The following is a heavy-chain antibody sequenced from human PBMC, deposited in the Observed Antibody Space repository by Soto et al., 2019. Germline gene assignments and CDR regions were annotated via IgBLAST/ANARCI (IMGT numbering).Heavy chain of an antibody. Sequence: ASVKVSCKASGNTFRNYAIHWVRQAPGQRLEWMGWINAGNGNTKSSQKFQGRVTITRDTSASTAYMELSSLRSEDTAVYYCARTSGYYFYDYWGQGTLVTVSS. CDR1: GNTFRNYA. CDR3: ARTSGYYFYDY. V-gene: IGHV1-3*01. CDR2: INAGNGNT. J-gene: IGHJ4*02. D-gene: IGHD3-3*01.